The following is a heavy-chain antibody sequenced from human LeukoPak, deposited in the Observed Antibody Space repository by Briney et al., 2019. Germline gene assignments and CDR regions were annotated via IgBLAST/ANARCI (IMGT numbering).Heavy chain of an antibody. Sequence: SETLSLTCTVSGGSISSSSYYWGWIRQPPGKGLEWIGSIYYSGSTYYNPSLKSRVTISVDTSKNQFSLKLSSVTAADTAVYYCAAMGGASAWGSGSYYLGVYYYYYGMDVWGQGTTVTVSS. CDR1: GGSISSSSYY. CDR3: AAMGGASAWGSGSYYLGVYYYYYGMDV. D-gene: IGHD3-10*01. V-gene: IGHV4-39*01. J-gene: IGHJ6*02. CDR2: IYYSGST.